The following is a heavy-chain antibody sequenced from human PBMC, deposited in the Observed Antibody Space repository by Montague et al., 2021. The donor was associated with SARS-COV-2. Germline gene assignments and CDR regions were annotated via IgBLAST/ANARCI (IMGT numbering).Heavy chain of an antibody. V-gene: IGHV4-59*01. CDR1: RGSISTYY. CDR2: VYNSGTA. CDR3: VRGAIRRPYNWFDP. D-gene: IGHD3-3*01. J-gene: IGHJ5*02. Sequence: SETLSLTCTVSRGSISTYYWSWIRQPPGRGLEWIGYVYNSGTAIYNPSLHGRVTISVDTSKSQFSLQLSSVSAADTAIYHCVRGAIRRPYNWFDPWGQGTLVAVSS.